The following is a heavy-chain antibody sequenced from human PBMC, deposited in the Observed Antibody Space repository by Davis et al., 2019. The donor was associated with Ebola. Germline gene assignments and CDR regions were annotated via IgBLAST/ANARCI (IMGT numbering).Heavy chain of an antibody. Sequence: GESLKISCSASGFTVSSNYMIWVRQAPGKGLEWVSLLYSSRHTFSTDSVKGRFIISRDNYENKLYLQMNSLRVEDTAVYFCARDPSGGSGWSVGYYGMDVWGKGTTVTVSS. CDR1: GFTVSSNY. V-gene: IGHV3-53*01. CDR2: LYSSRHT. D-gene: IGHD6-19*01. CDR3: ARDPSGGSGWSVGYYGMDV. J-gene: IGHJ6*04.